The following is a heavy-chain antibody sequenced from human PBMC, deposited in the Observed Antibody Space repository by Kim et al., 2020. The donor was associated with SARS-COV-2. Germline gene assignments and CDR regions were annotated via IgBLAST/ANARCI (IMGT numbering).Heavy chain of an antibody. J-gene: IGHJ5*02. CDR2: IYYSGST. CDR1: GGSISSSSYY. Sequence: SETLSLTCTVSGGSISSSSYYWGWIRQPPGKGLEWIGSIYYSGSTYYNPSLKSRVTISVDTSKNQFSLKLSSVTAADTAVYYCARQAGYSYGYNWFDPWGQGTLVTVSS. V-gene: IGHV4-39*01. CDR3: ARQAGYSYGYNWFDP. D-gene: IGHD5-18*01.